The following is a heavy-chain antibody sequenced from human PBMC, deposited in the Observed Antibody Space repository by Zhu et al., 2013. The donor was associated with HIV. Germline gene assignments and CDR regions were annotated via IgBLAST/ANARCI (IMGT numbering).Heavy chain of an antibody. Sequence: QVQLVQSGAEVKKPGASMKVSCKTSGYSFTGYYMHWVRRAPGQGLEWMGWINPNSGDTYYAQQFQGRVSLTRDTSITTAYMDLSRVTSDDTAVYYCARDGAACGGDCNEGLRYYYYYGMDVWGQGTTVTVSS. J-gene: IGHJ6*02. CDR1: GYSFTGYY. CDR3: ARDGAACGGDCNEGLRYYYYYGMDV. V-gene: IGHV1-2*02. D-gene: IGHD2-21*02. CDR2: INPNSGDT.